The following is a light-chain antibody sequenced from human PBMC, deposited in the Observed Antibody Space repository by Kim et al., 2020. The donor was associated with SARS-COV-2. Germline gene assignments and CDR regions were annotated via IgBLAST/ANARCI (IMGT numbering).Light chain of an antibody. CDR1: QSVGRS. V-gene: IGKV3-15*01. CDR2: DTS. CDR3: QQYNNWPPTNT. Sequence: SPGARVTLSCRASQSVGRSLAWYQHKPGQAPRLLIYDTSTRVSGIPGRFSGSGSGTDFTLAISSLQSVDSAVYYCQQYNNWPPTNTFGQGTKLEI. J-gene: IGKJ2*01.